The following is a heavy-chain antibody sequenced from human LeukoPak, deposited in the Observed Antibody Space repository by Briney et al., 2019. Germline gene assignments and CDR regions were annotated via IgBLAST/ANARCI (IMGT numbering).Heavy chain of an antibody. Sequence: SETLSLTCTVSGGSISSYYWSWIRQPPGKGLEWIGSIYYSGSTYYNPSLKGRVTISVDTSKNQFSLKLSSVTAADTAVYYCARDWLYCSGGTCYSRYYFDYWGQGTLVTASS. CDR2: IYYSGST. CDR1: GGSISSYY. D-gene: IGHD2-15*01. CDR3: ARDWLYCSGGTCYSRYYFDY. J-gene: IGHJ4*02. V-gene: IGHV4-59*12.